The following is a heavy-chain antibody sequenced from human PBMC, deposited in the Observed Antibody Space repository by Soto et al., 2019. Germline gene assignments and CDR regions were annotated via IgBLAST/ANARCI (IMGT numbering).Heavy chain of an antibody. CDR2: IYHSGHT. J-gene: IGHJ5*02. CDR3: AREGPATIAAYLSWFDP. Sequence: QVQLQESGPGLVKPSGTLSLTCAVSGGSINSSNWWTWVRQPPGKGLEWIANIYHSGHTNYNPSLQSRLSMSANKSKNHSALRLSSVTAADTAIYYCAREGPATIAAYLSWFDPWGQGTLVTVSS. V-gene: IGHV4-4*02. D-gene: IGHD6-13*01. CDR1: GGSINSSNW.